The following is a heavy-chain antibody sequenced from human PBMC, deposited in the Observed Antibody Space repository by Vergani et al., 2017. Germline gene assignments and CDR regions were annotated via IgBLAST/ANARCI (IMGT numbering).Heavy chain of an antibody. CDR1: GGSISSYY. V-gene: IGHV4-59*01. CDR2: IYYSGST. J-gene: IGHJ5*02. D-gene: IGHD2-2*02. Sequence: QVQLQESGPGLVTPSETLSLTCTVSGGSISSYYWSWIRQPPGKGLEWIGYIYYSGSTNSNPSLKSRVTISVDTSKNQFSLKLSSVTAADTAVYYCARAPQCCSSTSCYIEPWFNPWGQGTLVTVSS. CDR3: ARAPQCCSSTSCYIEPWFNP.